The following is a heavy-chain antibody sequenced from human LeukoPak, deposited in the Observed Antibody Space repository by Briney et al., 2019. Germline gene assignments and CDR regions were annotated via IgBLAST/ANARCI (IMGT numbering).Heavy chain of an antibody. CDR3: ARSNRRKYYYDSSGYRFYDY. D-gene: IGHD3-22*01. CDR2: INHSGST. J-gene: IGHJ4*02. CDR1: GGSFSGYY. Sequence: PSETLSLTCAVYGGSFSGYYWSWIRQPPGKGLEWIGEINHSGSTNYNPSLKSRVTISVDTFKNQFSLKLSSVTAAGTAVYYCARSNRRKYYYDSSGYRFYDYWGQGTLVTVSS. V-gene: IGHV4-34*01.